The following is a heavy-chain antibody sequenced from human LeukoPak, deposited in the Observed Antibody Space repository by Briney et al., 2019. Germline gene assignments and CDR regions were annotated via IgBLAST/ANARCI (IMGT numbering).Heavy chain of an antibody. V-gene: IGHV4-59*12. D-gene: IGHD3-10*01. J-gene: IGHJ3*01. CDR2: IYYSGST. CDR1: GGSISSYY. CDR3: AKPSNYYGSATDAFDF. Sequence: SETLSLTCTVSGGSISSYYWSWIRQPPGKGLEWIGYIYYSGSTNYNPSLKSRVTISVGTSKNHFSLKLNSVTAADTAVYYCAKPSNYYGSATDAFDFWGQGTMVTVSS.